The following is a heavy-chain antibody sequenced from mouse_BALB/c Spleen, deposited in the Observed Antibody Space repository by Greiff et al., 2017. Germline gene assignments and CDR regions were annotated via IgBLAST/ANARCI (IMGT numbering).Heavy chain of an antibody. CDR1: GYTFTSYV. CDR3: AREPSMVTTWYFDY. D-gene: IGHD2-10*02. J-gene: IGHJ2*01. CDR2: INPYNDGT. Sequence: VQLQQSGPELVKPGASVKMSCKASGYTFTSYVMHWVKQKPGQGLEWIGYINPYNDGTKYNEKFKGKATLTSDKSSSTAYMELSSLTSEDSAVYDCAREPSMVTTWYFDYWGQGTTLTVSA. V-gene: IGHV1-14*01.